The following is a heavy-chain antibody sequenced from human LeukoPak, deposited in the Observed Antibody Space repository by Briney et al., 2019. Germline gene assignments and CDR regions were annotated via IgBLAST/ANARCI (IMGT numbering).Heavy chain of an antibody. Sequence: GGSLRLSCAASGFTVSSYAMHWVRQPIGKGLEWVSALGIAGDTFYPGSVKGRFTISRENARNSLYLEMNSLRAEDTAMYYCARQMQSHGNFDSWGQGTLVTVSS. J-gene: IGHJ4*02. CDR2: LGIAGDT. CDR1: GFTVSSYA. D-gene: IGHD1-26*01. V-gene: IGHV3-13*01. CDR3: ARQMQSHGNFDS.